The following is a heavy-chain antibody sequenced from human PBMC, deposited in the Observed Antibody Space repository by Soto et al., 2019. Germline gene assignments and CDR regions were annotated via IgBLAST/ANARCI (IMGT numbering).Heavy chain of an antibody. Sequence: EVQLVESGGGLVQPGRSLRLSCTASGFTFGDYAMSWVRQAPGKGLEWVGFIRSKAYGGTTEYAASVKGRFTISRDDSKSIAYLQMNSLKTEDTAVYYCTRDRSNSWYGVLFDYWGQGTLVTVSS. V-gene: IGHV3-49*04. CDR2: IRSKAYGGTT. D-gene: IGHD6-13*01. J-gene: IGHJ4*02. CDR3: TRDRSNSWYGVLFDY. CDR1: GFTFGDYA.